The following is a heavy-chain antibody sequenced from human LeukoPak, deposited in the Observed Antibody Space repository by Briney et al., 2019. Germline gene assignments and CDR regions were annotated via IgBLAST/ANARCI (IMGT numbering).Heavy chain of an antibody. D-gene: IGHD5-24*01. J-gene: IGHJ4*02. Sequence: PGGSLRLSCAASGFTFSSYDMHWVRQATGKGLEWVSAIGTAGDTYYPGSVKGRFTISRENAKNSLYLQMNSLRAGDTAVYYCARGEKDSNNIGYWGQGTLVTVSS. CDR3: ARGEKDSNNIGY. CDR1: GFTFSSYD. CDR2: IGTAGDT. V-gene: IGHV3-13*01.